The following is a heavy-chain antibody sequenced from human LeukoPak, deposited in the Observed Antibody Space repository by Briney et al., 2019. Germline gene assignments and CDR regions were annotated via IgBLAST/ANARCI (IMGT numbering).Heavy chain of an antibody. CDR1: GFTFSSYW. D-gene: IGHD1-1*01. CDR2: ITGDGSGA. CDR3: ARFAVTTAGDY. Sequence: GGSLRLSCAASGFTFSSYWMHWVRQAPGKGLVWVSRITGDGSGANYADSVKGRFTISRDNAKNMLYLQMNSLRAEDTAVYYCARFAVTTAGDYWGQGTLVTVSS. J-gene: IGHJ4*02. V-gene: IGHV3-74*01.